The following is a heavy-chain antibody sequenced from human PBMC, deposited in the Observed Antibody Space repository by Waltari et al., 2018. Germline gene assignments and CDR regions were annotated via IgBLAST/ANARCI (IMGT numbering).Heavy chain of an antibody. Sequence: EVQLLESGGGLVQPGGSLRLSCAASGFTFSSYAMSWVRQAPGKGLEWVSAISGSGGSTYYADSGKGRFTISRDNSKNTLYLQMNSLRAEDTAVYYCAKDPSKSITIFGVVAPAFDYWGQGTLVTVSS. CDR3: AKDPSKSITIFGVVAPAFDY. V-gene: IGHV3-23*01. CDR2: ISGSGGST. D-gene: IGHD3-3*01. J-gene: IGHJ4*02. CDR1: GFTFSSYA.